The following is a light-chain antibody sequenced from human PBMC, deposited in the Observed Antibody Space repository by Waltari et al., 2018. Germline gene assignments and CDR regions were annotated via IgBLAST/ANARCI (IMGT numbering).Light chain of an antibody. CDR1: TSNIGNNY. CDR2: DND. Sequence: QSVLEQPASVSAAPGQKVTISCSRHTSNIGNNYVAWYHQFPGKAPQVLIYDNDKRPSGIPDRFSGSKSGTSAALTITGLQTGDEAEYFCGTWDSGLSAGLFGGGTKLTVL. J-gene: IGLJ2*01. CDR3: GTWDSGLSAGL. V-gene: IGLV1-51*01.